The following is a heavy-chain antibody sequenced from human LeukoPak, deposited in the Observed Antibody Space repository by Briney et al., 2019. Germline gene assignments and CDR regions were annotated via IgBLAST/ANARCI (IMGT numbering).Heavy chain of an antibody. D-gene: IGHD2-8*01. J-gene: IGHJ6*03. CDR2: IQYDGSNE. Sequence: GGSLRLSCAASGFTFSSYGMHWVRQAPGKGLEWVAYIQYDGSNEQYADSVKGRFSISRDSSKNILYLQVNSLRAEDTAVYYCAKDRCSNGIGCYYYYMDVWGKGTTVTISS. V-gene: IGHV3-30*02. CDR1: GFTFSSYG. CDR3: AKDRCSNGIGCYYYYMDV.